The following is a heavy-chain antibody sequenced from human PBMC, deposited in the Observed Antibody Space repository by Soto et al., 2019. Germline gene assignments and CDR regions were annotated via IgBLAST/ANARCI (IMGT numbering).Heavy chain of an antibody. V-gene: IGHV3-11*01. CDR2: ISISGTTI. CDR3: ARAPGVQYYFDY. J-gene: IGHJ4*02. CDR1: GFTLSDYY. Sequence: GGSLRLSCAASGFTLSDYYMTWIRQAPGKGLEWVSDISISGTTIHYADSVRGRFTISRDNAKNSLWLQMNTLRAEDTAVYYCARAPGVQYYFDYWGLGTLVTVSS. D-gene: IGHD2-8*01.